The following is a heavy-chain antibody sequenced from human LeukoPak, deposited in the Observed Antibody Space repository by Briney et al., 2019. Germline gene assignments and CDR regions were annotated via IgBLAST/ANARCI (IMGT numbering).Heavy chain of an antibody. CDR2: IYYSGST. Sequence: SETLSLTCTVSGGSISSYYWSWIRQPPGKGLEWIGYIYYSGSTNYNPSLKSRVTISVDTSKLQFSLKLSSVTAADTAVYSCARDFWFGFNKRGEVFDIWGQGTMVTVSS. D-gene: IGHD3-3*01. J-gene: IGHJ3*02. CDR1: GGSISSYY. V-gene: IGHV4-59*12. CDR3: ARDFWFGFNKRGEVFDI.